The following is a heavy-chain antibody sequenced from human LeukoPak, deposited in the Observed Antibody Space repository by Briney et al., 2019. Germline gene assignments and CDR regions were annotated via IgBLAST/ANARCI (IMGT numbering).Heavy chain of an antibody. CDR1: GGSISSYY. CDR3: ARRRYYESTVGFSP. J-gene: IGHJ4*02. V-gene: IGHV4-59*01. D-gene: IGHD3-22*01. CDR2: IYYSGST. Sequence: SETLSLTCTVSGGSISSYYWSWIRQPPGKGLEWIGYIYYSGSTNYNPSLKSRVTISVDTSKNQFSLKLSSVTAADTAVYYCARRRYYESTVGFSPWGQGTLVTVSS.